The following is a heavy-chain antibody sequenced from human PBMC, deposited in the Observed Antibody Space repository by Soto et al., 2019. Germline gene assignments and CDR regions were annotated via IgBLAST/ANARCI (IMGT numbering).Heavy chain of an antibody. J-gene: IGHJ5*02. D-gene: IGHD1-26*01. CDR3: ARDSGSYLRFRWFDP. CDR2: INASNGNT. CDR1: GYTFTSYA. Sequence: ASVKVSCKASGYTFTSYAMHWVRQAPGQRLEWMGGINASNGNTNYSQKFQGRVTITGDTSTSTAYMELSSLRSEDTAVYYCARDSGSYLRFRWFDPWGQGTLVTVSS. V-gene: IGHV1-3*01.